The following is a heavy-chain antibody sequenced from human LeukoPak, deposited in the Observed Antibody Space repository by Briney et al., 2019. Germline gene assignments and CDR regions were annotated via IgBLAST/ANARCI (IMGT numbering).Heavy chain of an antibody. V-gene: IGHV1-69*05. CDR3: ARVDRYHYYLDV. Sequence: SVKVSCKASGGTFSSYSITWVRQAPGQGLEWMGGIMPLFNTANYAQQFQGRVTITTDESTSTAYMELSSLGFEDTAMYYCARVDRYHYYLDVWGKGTTVTVSS. CDR1: GGTFSSYS. J-gene: IGHJ6*03. CDR2: IMPLFNTA.